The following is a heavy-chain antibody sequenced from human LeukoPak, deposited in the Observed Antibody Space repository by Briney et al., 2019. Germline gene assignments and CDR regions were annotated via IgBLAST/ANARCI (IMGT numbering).Heavy chain of an antibody. CDR2: INHSGST. CDR1: GGSFSGYS. D-gene: IGHD6-13*01. Sequence: PSETLSLTCAVYGGSFSGYSWSWIRQPPGKGLEWIGEINHSGSTDYSPSLKSRVTISVDTSKNQFSLRLSSVTAADTAVYYCARVGLLRYSSRHFDYWGQGTLVTVSS. V-gene: IGHV4-34*01. J-gene: IGHJ4*02. CDR3: ARVGLLRYSSRHFDY.